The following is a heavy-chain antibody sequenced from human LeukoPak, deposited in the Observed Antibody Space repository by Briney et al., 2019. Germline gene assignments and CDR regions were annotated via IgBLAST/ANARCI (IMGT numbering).Heavy chain of an antibody. J-gene: IGHJ4*02. Sequence: SETLSLTCTVSGGSISSHFWSWIRQPPGKGLEWIGYVYHSGNTYYNTSLKSRVTISVDTSKTQFSLRLTSVTAADTAMYYCARAVAGDYFDYWGQGTLVTVSS. D-gene: IGHD6-19*01. CDR2: VYHSGNT. V-gene: IGHV4-59*08. CDR3: ARAVAGDYFDY. CDR1: GGSISSHF.